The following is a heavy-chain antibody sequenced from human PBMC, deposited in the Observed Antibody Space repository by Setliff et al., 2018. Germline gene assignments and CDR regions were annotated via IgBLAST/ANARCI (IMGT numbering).Heavy chain of an antibody. D-gene: IGHD3-22*01. CDR1: GFTFSSFE. J-gene: IGHJ4*02. CDR2: ISGSGSTT. Sequence: GGSLSLSCAASGFTFSSFEMNWVRQAPGKGLEWVSYISGSGSTTYYADSVRGRFTIYGDNAKSSLDLQMNSLRAEDTAVYYCARVYFYDSKQPPDYWGQGTLVTVSS. CDR3: ARVYFYDSKQPPDY. V-gene: IGHV3-48*03.